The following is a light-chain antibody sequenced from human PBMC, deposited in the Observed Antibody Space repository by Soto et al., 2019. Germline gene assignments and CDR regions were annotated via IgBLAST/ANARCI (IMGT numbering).Light chain of an antibody. CDR3: QQRSNWPPIT. V-gene: IGKV3-11*01. CDR1: QSVSSF. Sequence: EVVLTQSPATLSLSPGERATLSCRASQSVSSFLAWYQQKPGQAPRLLIYDTFNRATGIPARFSGSGSGTDFTLTISGLEPEVFAIYYCQQRSNWPPITFGQGTRLEIK. CDR2: DTF. J-gene: IGKJ5*01.